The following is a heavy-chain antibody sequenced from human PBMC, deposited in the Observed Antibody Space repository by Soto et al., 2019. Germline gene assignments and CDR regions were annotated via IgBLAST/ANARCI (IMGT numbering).Heavy chain of an antibody. V-gene: IGHV5-51*01. J-gene: IGHJ6*02. Sequence: PGESLKISCKGSGYSFTSYWIGWVRQMPGKGLGWMGIIYPGDSDTRYSPSFQGQVTISADKSISTAYLQWSSLKASDTAMYYCARLDRLGYYYYYYGMDVWGQGTTVTVSS. CDR3: ARLDRLGYYYYYYGMDV. D-gene: IGHD3-16*01. CDR1: GYSFTSYW. CDR2: IYPGDSDT.